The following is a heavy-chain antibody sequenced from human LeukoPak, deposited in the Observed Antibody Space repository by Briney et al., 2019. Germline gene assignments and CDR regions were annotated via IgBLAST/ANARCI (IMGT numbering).Heavy chain of an antibody. CDR3: ARLLWFGELLSNSYGMDV. D-gene: IGHD3-10*01. CDR1: GGSISSYY. J-gene: IGHJ6*02. CDR2: IYYSGST. V-gene: IGHV4-59*08. Sequence: SETLSLTCTVSGGSISSYYWSWIRQPPGKGLERIGYIYYSGSTNYNPSLKSRVTISVDTSKNQFSLKLSSVTAADTAVYYCARLLWFGELLSNSYGMDVWGQGTTVAVSS.